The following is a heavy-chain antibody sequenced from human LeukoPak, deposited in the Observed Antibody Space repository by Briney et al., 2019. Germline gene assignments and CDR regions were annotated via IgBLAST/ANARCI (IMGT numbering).Heavy chain of an antibody. CDR2: IFYTGDS. CDR3: ARHRFASPFDS. V-gene: IGHV4-59*08. Sequence: SETLSLTCTVSGDSISNSYWSWIRQPPGKGLEWIGYIFYTGDSNYNPSLKSRVTISLDTSKSQVSLKLSSVTAADTAVLYCARHRFASPFDSWGQGTLVTVSS. J-gene: IGHJ4*02. D-gene: IGHD2-21*01. CDR1: GDSISNSY.